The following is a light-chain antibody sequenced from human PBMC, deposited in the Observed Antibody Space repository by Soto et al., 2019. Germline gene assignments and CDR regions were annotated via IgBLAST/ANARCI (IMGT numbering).Light chain of an antibody. CDR2: SAS. Sequence: DIQMTQSPSTLSASVGNRVTLTCRASQSISSWLAWYQQKPGKAPKLLIYSASSLESGVPSRFSGSGSGAEFTLTISSLQPDDFETYYCQQYKSYPWTFGQGTKVDIK. CDR1: QSISSW. V-gene: IGKV1-5*03. CDR3: QQYKSYPWT. J-gene: IGKJ1*01.